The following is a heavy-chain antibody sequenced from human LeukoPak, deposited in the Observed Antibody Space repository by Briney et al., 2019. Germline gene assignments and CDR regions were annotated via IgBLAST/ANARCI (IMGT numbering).Heavy chain of an antibody. Sequence: ASVKVSCKASGYIFNRYGIDWVRQATGQGLDWMEWISAYNGQTDYAQTLQGRVTMTRDTSTSTAYMELKSLTSDDTAVYYCARQGVVGSGYYRDFDYWGQGTLVTVSS. V-gene: IGHV1-18*01. CDR1: GYIFNRYG. CDR2: ISAYNGQT. CDR3: ARQGVVGSGYYRDFDY. D-gene: IGHD3-22*01. J-gene: IGHJ4*02.